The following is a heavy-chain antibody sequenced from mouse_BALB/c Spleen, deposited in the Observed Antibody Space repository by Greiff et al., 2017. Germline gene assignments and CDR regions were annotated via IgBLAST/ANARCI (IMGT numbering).Heavy chain of an antibody. V-gene: IGHV2-6-7*01. CDR1: GFSLTGYG. J-gene: IGHJ1*01. Sequence: QVQLKESGPGLVAPSQSLSITCTVSGFSLTGYGVNWVRQPPGKGLEWLGMIWGDGSTDYNSALQSRLSISQDNSKSQVFLKMNSLQTDDTARYYCARAYYGNYDWYFDVWGAGTTVTVSS. D-gene: IGHD2-10*01. CDR3: ARAYYGNYDWYFDV. CDR2: IWGDGST.